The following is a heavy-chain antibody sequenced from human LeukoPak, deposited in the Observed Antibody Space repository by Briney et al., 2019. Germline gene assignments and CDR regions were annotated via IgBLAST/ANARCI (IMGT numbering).Heavy chain of an antibody. V-gene: IGHV3-7*01. CDR1: GLTFSDHW. CDR2: IRQDGSSI. J-gene: IGHJ4*02. Sequence: GGSLRLSCAASGLTFSDHWMSWVRQAPGKGLEWVANIRQDGSSIFYADSVKGRFTISRDNAKNSVFLQMDNLTPDDTAVYYCARDWGAYYHFFDYWGQGTLVTVSS. D-gene: IGHD3-22*01. CDR3: ARDWGAYYHFFDY.